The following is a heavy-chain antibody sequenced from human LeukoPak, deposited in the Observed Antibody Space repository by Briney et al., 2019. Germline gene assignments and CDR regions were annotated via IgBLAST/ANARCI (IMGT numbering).Heavy chain of an antibody. CDR1: TFTVHN. J-gene: IGHJ4*02. V-gene: IGHV1-2*02. CDR3: VVSVQAAAIPAFDY. Sequence: ASVKVSCKHTFTVHNVHWVRQAPGQGLEWGGWINPNSGGGISYAQKFQGRVTMTRDTSINTVYMELSRLTSDDAALYSCVVSVQAAAIPAFDYWGQGTQVTVSP. D-gene: IGHD3-22*01. CDR2: INPNSGGGI.